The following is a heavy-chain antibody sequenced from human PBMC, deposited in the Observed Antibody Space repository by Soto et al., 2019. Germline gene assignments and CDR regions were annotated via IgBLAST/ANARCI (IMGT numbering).Heavy chain of an antibody. CDR1: GGSISSYY. Sequence: QVQLQESGPGLVKPSETLSLTCTVSGGSISSYYWSWIRQPPGKGLEWIGYIYYSGSTNYNPSLKSRVTISVDTSKNQFSLKLSSVTAADTAVYYCARLNGYSGSGSYGWVWFDPWGQGTLVTVSS. V-gene: IGHV4-59*08. CDR3: ARLNGYSGSGSYGWVWFDP. D-gene: IGHD3-10*01. J-gene: IGHJ5*02. CDR2: IYYSGST.